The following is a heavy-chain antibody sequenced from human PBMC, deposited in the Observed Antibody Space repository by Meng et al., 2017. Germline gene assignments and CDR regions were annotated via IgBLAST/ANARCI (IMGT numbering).Heavy chain of an antibody. D-gene: IGHD1-26*01. V-gene: IGHV3-66*02. CDR1: GFTVSSNY. CDR2: IYSGGST. Sequence: GESLKISRAASGFTVSSNYMSWVRQAPGKGLEWVSVIYSGGSTYYADSVKGRFTISRDNSKNTLYLQMNSLRAEDTAVYYCARDVVGATNGGYFDYWGQGTLVTVSS. J-gene: IGHJ4*02. CDR3: ARDVVGATNGGYFDY.